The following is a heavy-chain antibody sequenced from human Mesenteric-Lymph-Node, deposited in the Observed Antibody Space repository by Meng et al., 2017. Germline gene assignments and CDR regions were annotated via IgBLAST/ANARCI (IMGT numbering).Heavy chain of an antibody. CDR2: INHSGAT. Sequence: QGQLRQWGTGLLQPSEPLSPTCAVYGRSFSYYYWSWVRQPPGKGLEWIGEINHSGATNYSPSLKRRVIMSVDTSKNQFSLKVTTVTAADTALYFCARGRRFGDFFGLDYWGRGILVTVSS. J-gene: IGHJ4*02. CDR3: ARGRRFGDFFGLDY. V-gene: IGHV4-34*01. D-gene: IGHD3-10*01. CDR1: GRSFSYYY.